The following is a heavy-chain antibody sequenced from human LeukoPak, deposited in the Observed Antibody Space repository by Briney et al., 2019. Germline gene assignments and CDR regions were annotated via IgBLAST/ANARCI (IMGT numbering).Heavy chain of an antibody. V-gene: IGHV1-2*02. CDR2: LNPDSGGT. CDR3: ARGAYSGSYFLIDY. D-gene: IGHD1-26*01. J-gene: IGHJ4*02. Sequence: ASVKVSCKASGYTFTGYYMHWVRQAPGQGPEWMGWLNPDSGGTNYAQNFQARVTMARDTSITTAYMELTRLTSDDTAVYYCARGAYSGSYFLIDYWGQGTLVTVSS. CDR1: GYTFTGYY.